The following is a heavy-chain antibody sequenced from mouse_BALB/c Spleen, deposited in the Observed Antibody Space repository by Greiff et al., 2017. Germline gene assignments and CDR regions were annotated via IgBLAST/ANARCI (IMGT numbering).Heavy chain of an antibody. CDR2: INSNGGST. Sequence: EVQLVESGGGLVQPGGSLKLSCAASGFTFSSYGMSWVRQTPDKRLELVATINSNGGSTYYPDSVKGRFTISRDNAKNTLYLQMSSLKSEDTAMYYCARAGVRPFAYWGQGTLVTVSA. V-gene: IGHV5-6-3*01. J-gene: IGHJ3*01. CDR3: ARAGVRPFAY. CDR1: GFTFSSYG. D-gene: IGHD2-14*01.